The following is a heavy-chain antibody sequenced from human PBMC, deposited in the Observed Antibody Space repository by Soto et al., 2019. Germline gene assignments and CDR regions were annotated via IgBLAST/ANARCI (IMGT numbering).Heavy chain of an antibody. D-gene: IGHD3-16*02. CDR3: ARVGGELSSPRLYYFDY. CDR1: GGSFSVSY. J-gene: IGHJ4*02. Sequence: SDTLSLTCAVYGGSFSVSYWAWIRKNPGKGLEWIGEINHSGSTNYNPSLKSRVTISVDTSKNQFSLKLSSVTAADTAVYYCARVGGELSSPRLYYFDYWGQGTLVTVSS. CDR2: INHSGST. V-gene: IGHV4-34*01.